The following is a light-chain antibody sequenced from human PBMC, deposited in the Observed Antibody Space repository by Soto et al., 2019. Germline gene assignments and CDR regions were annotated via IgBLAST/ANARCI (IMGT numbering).Light chain of an antibody. V-gene: IGKV1-39*01. CDR1: QSVSIY. CDR2: AAS. CDR3: QQSYSTPPRT. Sequence: VTFTRRTSQSVSIYLNWYQQKPGKAPNLLISAASSLQNGVPSRFRGSGSGTDFSLTSRGLQPSDFATFYIQQSYSTPPRTFGGGTKVDI. J-gene: IGKJ4*01.